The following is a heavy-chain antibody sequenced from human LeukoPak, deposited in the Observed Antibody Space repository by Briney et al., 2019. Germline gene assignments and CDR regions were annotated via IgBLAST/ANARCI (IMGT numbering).Heavy chain of an antibody. V-gene: IGHV1-46*01. D-gene: IGHD5-12*01. Sequence: GASVKVSCKASGYTFTSYYMHWVRQAPGQGLEWMGIINPSGGSTSYAQKFQGRVTMTRDTSISTAYMELSRLRSDDTAVYYCARVQVATLTNWGQGTLVTVSS. CDR2: INPSGGST. CDR1: GYTFTSYY. CDR3: ARVQVATLTN. J-gene: IGHJ4*02.